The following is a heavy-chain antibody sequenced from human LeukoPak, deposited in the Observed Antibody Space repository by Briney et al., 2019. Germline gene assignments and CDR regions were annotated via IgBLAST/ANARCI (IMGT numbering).Heavy chain of an antibody. J-gene: IGHJ3*02. D-gene: IGHD3-9*01. CDR2: INPNSGGT. CDR3: ATNYEILSGYPINYYFHI. Sequence: ASVKVSCKASGYTFTGYYMHWVRQAPGQGLEWMGWINPNSGGTNYAQKFQGRVTMTRDTSISTAYMELSSLRSEDTAMYYCATNYEILSGYPINYYFHIWGQGTMVTVSS. CDR1: GYTFTGYY. V-gene: IGHV1-2*02.